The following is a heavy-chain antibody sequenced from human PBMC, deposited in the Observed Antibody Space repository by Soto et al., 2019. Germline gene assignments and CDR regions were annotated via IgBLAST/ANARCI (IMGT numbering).Heavy chain of an antibody. J-gene: IGHJ4*02. Sequence: QVQLVESGGGVVQPGRSLRLSCAASGFTFRTNAMHWVRQAPGKGLEWVAVISYDGNNKYYADSVKGRFTISRDNSKNTLDLQMNSLRAEDTAVYYCAKNGYSSGWYGDYLGQGTLVTVSS. CDR3: AKNGYSSGWYGDY. CDR2: ISYDGNNK. V-gene: IGHV3-30*18. D-gene: IGHD6-19*01. CDR1: GFTFRTNA.